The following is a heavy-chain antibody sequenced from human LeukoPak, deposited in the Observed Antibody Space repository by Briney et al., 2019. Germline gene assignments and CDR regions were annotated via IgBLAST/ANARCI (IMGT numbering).Heavy chain of an antibody. J-gene: IGHJ4*02. CDR3: TRDFSAKMATITDI. CDR2: VAPHNGNT. D-gene: IGHD5-24*01. Sequence: ASVKVSCKASGYTFLDCGISWLRQAPGQGLEWVGWVAPHNGNTEYSQKFQGRVTLTTDTLTNTAFMELTSLSPDDTAIYYCTRDFSAKMATITDIWRQGTLVAVSS. V-gene: IGHV1-18*01. CDR1: GYTFLDCG.